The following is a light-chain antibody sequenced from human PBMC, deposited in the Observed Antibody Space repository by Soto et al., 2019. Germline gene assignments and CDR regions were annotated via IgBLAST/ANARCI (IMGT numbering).Light chain of an antibody. CDR1: QTISGTY. J-gene: IGKJ3*01. CDR2: SSS. Sequence: EIVLTQSPGTLSLSPGERATLSCRASQTISGTYLAWYQQKPGQAPRLLIYSSSSRAAGVSDRFSGSGSGTDFTLTISSLQPEDFATYYCQQSYSPPDTFGPGTKVDIK. CDR3: QQSYSPPDT. V-gene: IGKV3-20*01.